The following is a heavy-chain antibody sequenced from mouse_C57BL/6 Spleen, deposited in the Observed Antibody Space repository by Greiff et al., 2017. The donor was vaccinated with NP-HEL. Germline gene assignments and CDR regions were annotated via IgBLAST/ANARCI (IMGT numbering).Heavy chain of an antibody. Sequence: VKLMESGPGLVQPSQSLSITCTVSGFSLTSYGVHWVRQSPGKGLEWLGVIWRGGSTDYNAAFMSRLSITKDNSKSQVFFKMNSLQADDTAIYYCAKTGDGYFWYFDVWGTGTTVTVSS. CDR3: AKTGDGYFWYFDV. D-gene: IGHD2-3*01. CDR2: IWRGGST. J-gene: IGHJ1*03. CDR1: GFSLTSYG. V-gene: IGHV2-5*01.